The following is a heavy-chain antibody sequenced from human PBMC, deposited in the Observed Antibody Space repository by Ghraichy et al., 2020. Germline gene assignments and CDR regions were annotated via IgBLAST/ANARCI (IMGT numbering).Heavy chain of an antibody. V-gene: IGHV4-34*01. CDR1: GGSFSGYY. CDR2: INHSGST. CDR3: ARENLAAAGTSKGFDP. J-gene: IGHJ5*02. Sequence: SETLSLTCAVYGGSFSGYYWSWIRQPPGKGLEWIGEINHSGSTNYNPSLKSRVTISVDTSKNQFSLKLSSVTAADTAVYYCARENLAAAGTSKGFDPWGQGTLVTVSS. D-gene: IGHD6-13*01.